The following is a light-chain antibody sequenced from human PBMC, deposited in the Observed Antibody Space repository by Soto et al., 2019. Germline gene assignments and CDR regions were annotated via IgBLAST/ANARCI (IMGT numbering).Light chain of an antibody. CDR1: QSISSY. J-gene: IGKJ2*01. V-gene: IGKV1-39*01. CDR2: AAS. CDR3: HQSYSTPFT. Sequence: DIQMTQSPSSLSASVGDRVTITCRASQSISSYLNLYQQKPGKAPNLLIYAASSLKSGVPSRFSGSGSGTDFTLTISSLQPEDFATYFCHQSYSTPFTFGQGTKLEIK.